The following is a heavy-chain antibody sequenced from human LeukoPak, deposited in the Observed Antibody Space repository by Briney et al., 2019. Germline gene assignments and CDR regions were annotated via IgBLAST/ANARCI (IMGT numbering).Heavy chain of an antibody. V-gene: IGHV4-59*01. J-gene: IGHJ4*02. CDR3: ARRRYSSGWYYFDY. CDR2: IYYSGSS. CDR1: GGSISSYY. D-gene: IGHD6-19*01. Sequence: SETLSLTCSVSGGSISSYYWSWIRQPPGKGLEWIGFIYYSGSSNYNPSLKSRVTISVDTSKNQFTLELRSVTAADTAVYYCARRRYSSGWYYFDYWGQGTLVTVSS.